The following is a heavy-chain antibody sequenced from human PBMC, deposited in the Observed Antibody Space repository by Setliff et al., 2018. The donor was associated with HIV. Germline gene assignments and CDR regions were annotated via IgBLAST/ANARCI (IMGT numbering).Heavy chain of an antibody. CDR3: ARHSPVTTEDYMDV. V-gene: IGHV4-39*01. CDR2: IYHSGAT. D-gene: IGHD4-17*01. J-gene: IGHJ6*03. Sequence: LSLTCTVSGGSISRSSYYWGWIRQPPGKGLEWIGSIYHSGATYFTPSLKSRVTLSVDTSKNQFFLRLTSVSAADTGLYFCARHSPVTTEDYMDVWGKGTTVTVSS. CDR1: GGSISRSSYY.